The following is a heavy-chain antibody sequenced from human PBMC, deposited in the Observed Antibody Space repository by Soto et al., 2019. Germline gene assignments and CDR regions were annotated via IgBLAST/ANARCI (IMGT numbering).Heavy chain of an antibody. CDR2: IKSKTDGGTT. J-gene: IGHJ4*02. Sequence: GGSLRLSCAASGVTFSNAWMNWVRQAPGKGLEWVGRIKSKTDGGTTDYAAPVKGRFTISRDDSKNTLYLQMNSLKTEDTAVYYCTAAPYYYDSSGYYSRAPDYWGQGTLVTVSS. CDR1: GVTFSNAW. V-gene: IGHV3-15*07. D-gene: IGHD3-22*01. CDR3: TAAPYYYDSSGYYSRAPDY.